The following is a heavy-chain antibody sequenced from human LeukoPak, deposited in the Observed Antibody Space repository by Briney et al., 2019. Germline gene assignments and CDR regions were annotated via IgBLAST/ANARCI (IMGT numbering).Heavy chain of an antibody. J-gene: IGHJ4*02. CDR1: GFTFSSYW. CDR3: ARGQVVPAALFDY. V-gene: IGHV3-7*01. CDR2: IKQDGSEK. D-gene: IGHD2-2*01. Sequence: GSLILSCAASGFTFSSYWMSWVRQAPGKGLEWVANIKQDGSEKYYVDSVKGRFTISRDNAKNSLYLQMNSLRAEDTAVYYCARGQVVPAALFDYWGQGTLVTVSS.